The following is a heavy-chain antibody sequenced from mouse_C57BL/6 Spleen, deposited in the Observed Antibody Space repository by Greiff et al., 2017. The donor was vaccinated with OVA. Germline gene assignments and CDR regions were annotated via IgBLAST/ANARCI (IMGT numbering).Heavy chain of an antibody. D-gene: IGHD2-5*01. CDR3: ASHQSNYYAMDY. CDR1: GFTFSSSG. CDR2: ISSGGSYT. V-gene: IGHV5-6*01. J-gene: IGHJ4*01. Sequence: EVQLVESGGDLVKPGGSLKLSCAASGFTFSSSGMSWVRQTPDKRLEWVATISSGGSYTYYPDSVKGRFTISRDNAKNTLYLQMSSLKSEDTAMYYCASHQSNYYAMDYWCQGTSVTASS.